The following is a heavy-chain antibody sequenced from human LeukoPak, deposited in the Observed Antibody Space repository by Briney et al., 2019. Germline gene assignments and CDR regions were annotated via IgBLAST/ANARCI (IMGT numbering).Heavy chain of an antibody. D-gene: IGHD3-22*01. CDR3: ASRYYYDSSGYLRFDY. Sequence: STVKVSCKASGGTFSSYSISWVRQAPGQRLEWMGRIIPILGIANYAQKFQGRVTITADKSTSTAYMELSSLRSEDTAVDYCASRYYYDSSGYLRFDYWGQGTLVTVSS. CDR1: GGTFSSYS. V-gene: IGHV1-69*02. J-gene: IGHJ4*02. CDR2: IIPILGIA.